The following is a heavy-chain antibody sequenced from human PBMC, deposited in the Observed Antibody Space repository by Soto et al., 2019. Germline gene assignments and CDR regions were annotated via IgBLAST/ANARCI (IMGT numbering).Heavy chain of an antibody. CDR3: ARGGYYFYMDV. CDR1: GGSISISNW. J-gene: IGHJ6*03. Sequence: QVQLQASGPGLVKPSETLSLTCAVSGGSISISNWWSWVRQTPGKGLDWIGQIHHSGSTNYSPSLTSRVTISVDNSKNPFALKLNSVTAADTAVYYCARGGYYFYMDVWGNGTTVNVAS. D-gene: IGHD1-26*01. V-gene: IGHV4-4*02. CDR2: IHHSGST.